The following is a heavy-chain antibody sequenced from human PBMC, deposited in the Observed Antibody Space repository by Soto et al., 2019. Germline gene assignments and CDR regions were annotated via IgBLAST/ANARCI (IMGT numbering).Heavy chain of an antibody. Sequence: ESGGGLVQPGGSLKLSCAASGLTFSGSAMHWVRQASGKGLEWVGRIRSKANNYATAYAASVKGRFTISRDDSKNTAYLQMNSLKTEDTAVYYCTRPGYSSGWNDYWGQGTLVTVSS. D-gene: IGHD6-19*01. CDR3: TRPGYSSGWNDY. CDR2: IRSKANNYAT. CDR1: GLTFSGSA. V-gene: IGHV3-73*01. J-gene: IGHJ4*02.